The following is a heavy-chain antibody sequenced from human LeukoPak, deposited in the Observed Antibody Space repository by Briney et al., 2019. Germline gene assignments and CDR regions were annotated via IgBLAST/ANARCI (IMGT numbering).Heavy chain of an antibody. V-gene: IGHV1-69*13. CDR1: GGTFSSYA. D-gene: IGHD6-13*01. J-gene: IGHJ5*02. Sequence: SVKVSCKASGGTFSSYATSWVRQAPGQGLEWMGGIIPIFGTANYAQKFQGRVTITADESTSAAYMELSSLRSEDTAVYYCARGLVYSSSWYLVGPWFDPWGQGTLVTVSS. CDR2: IIPIFGTA. CDR3: ARGLVYSSSWYLVGPWFDP.